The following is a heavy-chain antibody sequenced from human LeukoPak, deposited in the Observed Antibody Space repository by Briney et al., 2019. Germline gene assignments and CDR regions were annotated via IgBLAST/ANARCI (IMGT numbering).Heavy chain of an antibody. D-gene: IGHD5-12*01. Sequence: PGGSLRLSCAASGFTFSSYAMSWVRQAPGKGLEWVSAISGSGGSTYYADSVKGQFTISRDNSKNTLYLQMNSLRAEDTAVYYCAKDVESYSGYCDYWGQGTLVTVSS. CDR2: ISGSGGST. CDR1: GFTFSSYA. CDR3: AKDVESYSGYCDY. V-gene: IGHV3-23*01. J-gene: IGHJ4*02.